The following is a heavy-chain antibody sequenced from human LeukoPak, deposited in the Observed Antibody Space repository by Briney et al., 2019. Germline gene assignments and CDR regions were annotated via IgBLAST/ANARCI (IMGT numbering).Heavy chain of an antibody. D-gene: IGHD1-1*01. CDR3: ATGSTTGTTGWFDP. CDR1: GYTFTGYY. V-gene: IGHV1-24*01. J-gene: IGHJ5*02. Sequence: ASVKVSCKASGYTFTGYYLHWVRQAPGKGLEWMGGFDPEDGETIYAQKFQGRVTMTEDTSTDTAYMELSSLRSEDTAVYYCATGSTTGTTGWFDPWGQGTLVTVSS. CDR2: FDPEDGET.